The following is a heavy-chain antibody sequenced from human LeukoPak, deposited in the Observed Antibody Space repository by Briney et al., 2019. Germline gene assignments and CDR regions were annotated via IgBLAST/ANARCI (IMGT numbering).Heavy chain of an antibody. CDR2: IIPILGIA. Sequence: SVKVSCKASGGTFSSYAISWVRQAPGQGLEGMGRIIPILGIANYAQKFQGRVTITADKSTSTAYMELSSLRSEDTAVYYCARDPSYDSSGYQDYWGQGTLVTVSS. V-gene: IGHV1-69*04. CDR3: ARDPSYDSSGYQDY. CDR1: GGTFSSYA. D-gene: IGHD3-22*01. J-gene: IGHJ4*02.